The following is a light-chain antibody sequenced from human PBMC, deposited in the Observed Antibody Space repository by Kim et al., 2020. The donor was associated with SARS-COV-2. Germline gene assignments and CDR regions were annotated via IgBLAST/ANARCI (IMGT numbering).Light chain of an antibody. CDR1: QSVSSY. CDR3: QQRSNWPAT. J-gene: IGKJ4*01. V-gene: IGKV3-11*01. CDR2: DAS. Sequence: EIVLTQSPATLSLSPGERATLSCRASQSVSSYLAWYQQKPGQAPRLLIYDASNRATGIPARFSGSGSGTDFTLTISSLEPEDFAVYYCQQRSNWPATFGGATKVDIK.